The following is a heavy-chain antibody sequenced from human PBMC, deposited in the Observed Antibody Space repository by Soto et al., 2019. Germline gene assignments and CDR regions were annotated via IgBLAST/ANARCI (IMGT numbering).Heavy chain of an antibody. Sequence: PGGFLRLPCTAWGLHFSSYSMNWVRNAQGKGLEWVSYISSSSSTIYYADSVKGRFTISRGNAKNSLYLQMNSLRDEDTAVYYCARDNKTYYYYYGMDVWGPGNTVTVSS. J-gene: IGHJ6*02. CDR3: ARDNKTYYYYYGMDV. CDR1: GLHFSSYS. CDR2: ISSSSSTI. V-gene: IGHV3-48*02.